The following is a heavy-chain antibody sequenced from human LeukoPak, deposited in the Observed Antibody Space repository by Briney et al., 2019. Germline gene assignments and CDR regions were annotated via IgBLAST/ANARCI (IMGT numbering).Heavy chain of an antibody. V-gene: IGHV3-30*04. Sequence: PGGSLRLSCAASGFTFSSYAMHWVRQAPGKGLEWVAVISYDGSNKYYADSVKGRFTISRDNSKNTLYLQMNSLRAEDTAVYYCARLTLYCSSTSCYRPSAFDIWGQGTMVTVSS. D-gene: IGHD2-2*01. CDR2: ISYDGSNK. CDR1: GFTFSSYA. J-gene: IGHJ3*02. CDR3: ARLTLYCSSTSCYRPSAFDI.